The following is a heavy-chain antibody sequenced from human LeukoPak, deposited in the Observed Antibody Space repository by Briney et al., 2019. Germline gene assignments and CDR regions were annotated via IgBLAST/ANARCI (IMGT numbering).Heavy chain of an antibody. CDR1: GGSISSYY. J-gene: IGHJ2*01. D-gene: IGHD6-13*01. Sequence: SETLSLTCTVPGGSISSYYWSWIRQPPGKGLEWIGYIYYSGSTNSNPSLKSRVNISVDTSKNQLSLKLSSVTAADTAVYYCARAGAQQQLLWNFDLWGRATLVTVPS. CDR3: ARAGAQQQLLWNFDL. CDR2: IYYSGST. V-gene: IGHV4-59*01.